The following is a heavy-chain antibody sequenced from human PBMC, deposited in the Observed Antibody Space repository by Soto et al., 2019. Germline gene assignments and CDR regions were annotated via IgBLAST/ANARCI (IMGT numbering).Heavy chain of an antibody. D-gene: IGHD3-22*01. J-gene: IGHJ5*02. CDR2: TSGGGGITI. CDR1: GFTFSHHY. CDR3: AIHRAYYDSSGFPT. Sequence: GGSLRLSCAASGFTFSHHYMSWIRQAPGKGLEWVSYTSGGGGITIYYADSVQGRFTISRDNTRNSLFLQMNSLRAEATPVYYCAIHRAYYDSSGFPTWGQGTQVTVSS. V-gene: IGHV3-11*01.